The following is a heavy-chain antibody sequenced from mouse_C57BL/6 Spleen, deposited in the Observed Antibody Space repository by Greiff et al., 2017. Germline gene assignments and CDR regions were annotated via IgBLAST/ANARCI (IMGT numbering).Heavy chain of an antibody. CDR1: GYAFSSYW. CDR2: IYPGDGDT. CDR3: ARSGSGYSAWFAY. V-gene: IGHV1-80*01. J-gene: IGHJ3*01. D-gene: IGHD3-2*02. Sequence: VQLQQSGAELVKPGASVKISCKASGYAFSSYWMNWVKQRPGKGLEWIGQIYPGDGDTNYNGKFKGKATLTADKSSSTAYMQLSSLTSEDSAVYFCARSGSGYSAWFAYWGQGTLVTVSA.